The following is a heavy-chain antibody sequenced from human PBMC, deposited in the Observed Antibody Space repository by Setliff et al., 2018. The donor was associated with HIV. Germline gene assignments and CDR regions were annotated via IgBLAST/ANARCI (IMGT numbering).Heavy chain of an antibody. J-gene: IGHJ3*02. V-gene: IGHV1-69*05. Sequence: SVKVSCKASGYTFTGYYMHWVRQAPGQGLEWMGGIIPIFGTTNYAQKFQGRVTITTDESTTTAYMELSSLRSEVTAVYYCARSYDSSGYYPDAFDIWGQGTMVTVSS. CDR3: ARSYDSSGYYPDAFDI. CDR1: GYTFTGYY. D-gene: IGHD3-22*01. CDR2: IIPIFGTT.